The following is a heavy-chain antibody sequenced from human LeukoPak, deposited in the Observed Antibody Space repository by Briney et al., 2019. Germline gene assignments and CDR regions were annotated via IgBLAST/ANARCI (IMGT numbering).Heavy chain of an antibody. D-gene: IGHD4-17*01. V-gene: IGHV1-46*01. Sequence: ASVKVSCKASGYTFTSYYIHWVRQAPGQGLEWMGIINPSGCSTSYAQKFQGRVTMTRDTSTSTLYMQLSSLRSEDTDVYYCARVGASTVTTVYWGQGTLVTVSS. CDR1: GYTFTSYY. CDR2: INPSGCST. J-gene: IGHJ4*02. CDR3: ARVGASTVTTVY.